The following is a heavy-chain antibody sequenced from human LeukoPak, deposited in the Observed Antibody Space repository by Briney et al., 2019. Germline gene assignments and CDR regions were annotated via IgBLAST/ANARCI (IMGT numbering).Heavy chain of an antibody. J-gene: IGHJ4*02. CDR3: AREGVSNGSEFDY. V-gene: IGHV1-46*01. CDR1: GYTFTNYD. CDR2: INPSGAST. D-gene: IGHD5-18*01. Sequence: ASVKVSCKASGYTFTNYDMHWVRQAPGQGLEWMGMINPSGASTGDAQKFLGRVTMTRDTSTSTVYMELSSLRSEDTAVYYCAREGVSNGSEFDYWGQGTLVTVSS.